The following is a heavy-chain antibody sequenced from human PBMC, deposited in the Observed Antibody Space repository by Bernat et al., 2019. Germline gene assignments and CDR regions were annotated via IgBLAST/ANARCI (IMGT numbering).Heavy chain of an antibody. CDR2: INPSGGST. CDR3: ARGGPDYSNYEGGWFDP. D-gene: IGHD4-4*01. CDR1: GYTFTSYY. Sequence: QVQLVQSGAEVKKPGASVKVSCKASGYTFTSYYMHWVRQAPGQGLEWMGIINPSGGSTSYAQKFQGRVTMTRDTSTSTVYMELSSLRSEDTAMYYCARGGPDYSNYEGGWFDPWGQGTLVTVSS. J-gene: IGHJ5*02. V-gene: IGHV1-46*01.